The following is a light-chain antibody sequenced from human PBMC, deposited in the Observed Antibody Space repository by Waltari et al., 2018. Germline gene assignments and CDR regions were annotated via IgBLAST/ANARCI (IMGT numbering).Light chain of an antibody. CDR1: EDIRND. J-gene: IGKJ1*01. CDR2: GTS. V-gene: IGKV1-6*01. Sequence: TQLTQSPSSLSASVGDRVILTCRASEDIRNDLAWYQQQPGKAPKVLIYGTSILHRWVPSRFSGSGSGTDFTLTITNLQPEDFATYFCLHDYGYPRTFGQGTKVEVK. CDR3: LHDYGYPRT.